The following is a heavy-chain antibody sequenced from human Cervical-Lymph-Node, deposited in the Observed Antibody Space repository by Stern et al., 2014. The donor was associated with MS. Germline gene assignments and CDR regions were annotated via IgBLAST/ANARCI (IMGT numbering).Heavy chain of an antibody. D-gene: IGHD2-8*01. Sequence: QLQLQESGPGVVKPSPTLTLTCTVSGDSLSSCRYYWTWLRHHPGDGLEWVGYIDDSGNAYYTPSLKSRLTILLDTSKNQFSLKLTSVTAADTAVYYCARGPFGVLRYFDFWGQGTLVTVSS. CDR2: IDDSGNA. J-gene: IGHJ4*02. CDR3: ARGPFGVLRYFDF. CDR1: GDSLSSCRYY. V-gene: IGHV4-31*03.